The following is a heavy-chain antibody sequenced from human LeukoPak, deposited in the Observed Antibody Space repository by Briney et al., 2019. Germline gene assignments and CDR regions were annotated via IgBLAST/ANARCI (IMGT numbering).Heavy chain of an antibody. CDR3: ARVKDPRGYYYCSYIDV. J-gene: IGHJ6*03. Sequence: PSDTLSLTRALYGGSFSVYYWRCIRQPPGGGRECIGEIKQSGGTKYNPPRKSGVTISVDTTNNHFSLKLSPVTAADTAMYYCARVKDPRGYYYCSYIDVWGKGTTVTVSS. CDR1: GGSFSVYY. D-gene: IGHD3-10*01. V-gene: IGHV4-34*01. CDR2: IKQSGGT.